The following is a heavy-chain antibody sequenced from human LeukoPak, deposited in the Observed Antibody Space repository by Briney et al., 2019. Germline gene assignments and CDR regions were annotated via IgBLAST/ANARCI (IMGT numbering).Heavy chain of an antibody. V-gene: IGHV4-39*01. Sequence: SETLSLTCTVSGGSITTSNYYWGWIRQPPGKGLEWIGNIYYTGSTYYNPSLKSRVTMSVDSSKNQLSLRLSSVTAADTAVDYCTKTFVTADCWGQGTLVTVSS. CDR3: TKTFVTADC. D-gene: IGHD2-21*02. CDR1: GGSITTSNYY. J-gene: IGHJ4*02. CDR2: IYYTGST.